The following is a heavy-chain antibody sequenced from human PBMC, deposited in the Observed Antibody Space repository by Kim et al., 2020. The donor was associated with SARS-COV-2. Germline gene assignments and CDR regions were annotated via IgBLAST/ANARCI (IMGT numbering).Heavy chain of an antibody. J-gene: IGHJ4*02. CDR2: SD. Sequence: SDNYHPTLKSRVNISVDTSQNQFSLELSSVTAADTAVYYCARTLDGDAPDYWGQGTLVTVSS. V-gene: IGHV4-34*01. D-gene: IGHD4-17*01. CDR3: ARTLDGDAPDY.